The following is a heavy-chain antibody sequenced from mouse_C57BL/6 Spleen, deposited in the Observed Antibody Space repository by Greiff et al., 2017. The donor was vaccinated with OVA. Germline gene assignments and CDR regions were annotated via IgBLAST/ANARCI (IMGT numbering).Heavy chain of an antibody. CDR1: GFNIKDYY. D-gene: IGHD1-1*01. CDR3: THGSSSAGFAD. V-gene: IGHV14-1*01. J-gene: IGHJ3*01. Sequence: VQLQQSGAELVRPGASVKLSCTASGFNIKDYYMHWVKQRPEQGLEWIGRIDPEDGDTEYAPKFQGKATMTADTSSNTAYLQLSSLTSEDTAVYYCTHGSSSAGFADWGQGTLVTVSA. CDR2: IDPEDGDT.